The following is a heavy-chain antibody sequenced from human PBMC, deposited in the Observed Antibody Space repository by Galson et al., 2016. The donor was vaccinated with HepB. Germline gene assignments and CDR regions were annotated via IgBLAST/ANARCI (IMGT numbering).Heavy chain of an antibody. CDR1: GGSISSGVFF. J-gene: IGHJ6*02. Sequence: SETLSLTCSVSGGSISSGVFFWNWIRQPPGKGLEWIGYISYSGSTNYNPSLKSRVTISGDTSKNQISLKLSSVTAADTAVYYCARDLGYGSGLYYYGMDVWGQGTTVTVS. CDR2: ISYSGST. CDR3: ARDLGYGSGLYYYGMDV. D-gene: IGHD3-10*01. V-gene: IGHV4-61*08.